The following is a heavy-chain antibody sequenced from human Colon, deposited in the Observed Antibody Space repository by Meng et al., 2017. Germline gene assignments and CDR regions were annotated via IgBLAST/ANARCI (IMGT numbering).Heavy chain of an antibody. CDR3: ARHGGYYQDY. Sequence: QVQRLESGPGLVKPSGTLSLTCAVTGGSITTNCYWSWVRQSPEKGLEWIGQIDHRGDPYYNPSLKSRVTMSVDRSKSQVSLQLTSVTAADTAVYYCARHGGYYQDYWGQGTLVTVSS. CDR1: GGSITTNCY. V-gene: IGHV4-4*02. D-gene: IGHD4-23*01. J-gene: IGHJ4*02. CDR2: IDHRGDP.